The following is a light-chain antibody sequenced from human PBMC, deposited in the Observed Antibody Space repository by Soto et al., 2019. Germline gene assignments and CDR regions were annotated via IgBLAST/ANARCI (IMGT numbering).Light chain of an antibody. CDR2: GAA. J-gene: IGKJ2*01. CDR3: QHYGTSPPYT. CDR1: QSVDSDY. Sequence: EIVLTQSPGTVSLSPGERATLSCRASQSVDSDYLAWYQQKPGQAPRLLIYGAASRATGIPDRFSGSGSGTHFTLTISRLEPEDFAVYYCQHYGTSPPYTFGQGTKLEIK. V-gene: IGKV3-20*01.